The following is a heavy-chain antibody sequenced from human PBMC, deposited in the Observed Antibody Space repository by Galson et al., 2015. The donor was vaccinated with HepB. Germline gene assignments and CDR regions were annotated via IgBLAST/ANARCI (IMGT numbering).Heavy chain of an antibody. CDR3: ARVKRGEWYSFYYYGMDV. J-gene: IGHJ6*02. CDR1: GFTFSNCG. CDR2: ISYGGSNQ. Sequence: SLRLSCAASGFTFSNCGMHWVRQSPGKGLEWVTVISYGGSNQYYADSVKGRFTISRDNSKNTLYLQMNSLRAEDTAVYYCARVKRGEWYSFYYYGMDVWGRGTTVTVSS. V-gene: IGHV3-30*03. D-gene: IGHD3-10*01.